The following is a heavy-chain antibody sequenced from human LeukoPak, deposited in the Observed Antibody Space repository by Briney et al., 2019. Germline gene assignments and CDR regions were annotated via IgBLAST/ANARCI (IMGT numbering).Heavy chain of an antibody. CDR3: ARSYDSDAFDI. D-gene: IGHD3-22*01. V-gene: IGHV5-51*01. J-gene: IGHJ3*02. CDR1: GYIFTSYW. CDR2: IYPGDSDT. Sequence: GESLKISCKGSGYIFTSYWIGWVRPMPGKGLEWMGIIYPGDSDTRYSPSFQGQVTISADKSISTAYLQWSSLKASDTAMYYCARSYDSDAFDIWGQGTMVTVSS.